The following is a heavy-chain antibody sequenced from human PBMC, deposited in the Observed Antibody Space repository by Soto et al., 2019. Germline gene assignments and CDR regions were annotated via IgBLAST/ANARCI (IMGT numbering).Heavy chain of an antibody. V-gene: IGHV1-69*01. J-gene: IGHJ5*02. CDR3: AIEGLERRFSWFDP. CDR1: GGTFSSYA. D-gene: IGHD1-1*01. Sequence: QVQLVQSGAEVKKPGSSVKVSCKASGGTFSSYAISWVRQAPGQGLEWMGGILPIFGKANYGQKSQGRVTITADESTSTAYMELSSLRSEDTAVYYCAIEGLERRFSWFDPCGQGTLVTVAS. CDR2: ILPIFGKA.